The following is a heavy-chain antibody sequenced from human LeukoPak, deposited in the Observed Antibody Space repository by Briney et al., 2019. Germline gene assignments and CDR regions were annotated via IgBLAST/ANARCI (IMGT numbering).Heavy chain of an antibody. CDR3: ARATYYDFWSGYYGALDY. Sequence: GGSLRLSCAASGFTFSSYEMNWVRQAPGKGLECVSYISSSGSTIYYADSVKGRFTISRDNAKFSLYLKMKSLRAEDTAVYYCARATYYDFWSGYYGALDYWGQGTLVTVSS. V-gene: IGHV3-48*03. D-gene: IGHD3-3*01. J-gene: IGHJ4*02. CDR1: GFTFSSYE. CDR2: ISSSGSTI.